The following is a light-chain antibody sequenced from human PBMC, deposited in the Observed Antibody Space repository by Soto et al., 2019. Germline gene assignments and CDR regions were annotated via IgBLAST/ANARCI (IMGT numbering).Light chain of an antibody. J-gene: IGKJ5*01. CDR3: QQLNSYPIT. Sequence: DIQMNQYPSSLSASVGDRVTITCRASQSISSYLNWYQQTPGKAPKLLIYAASTLQSGVPSRFRGSGSGTEFTLPLSRLQPEDFATYYCQQLNSYPITFGQGTRLEI. V-gene: IGKV1-9*01. CDR2: AAS. CDR1: QSISSY.